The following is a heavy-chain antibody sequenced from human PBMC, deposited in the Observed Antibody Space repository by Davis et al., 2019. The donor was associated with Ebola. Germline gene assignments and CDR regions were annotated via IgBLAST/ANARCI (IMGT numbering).Heavy chain of an antibody. V-gene: IGHV1-18*04. CDR1: GYTFITYG. D-gene: IGHD3-10*01. CDR2: ISAYNGNT. CDR3: ARDSYTSGSYLRGSYYYGMDV. J-gene: IGHJ6*02. Sequence: AASVTVSCKASGYTFITYGISWVRQAPGQGLEWMGWISAYNGNTNYAQKVQGRVTMTADTSTSTAYMELRSLRSDDTAVYYCARDSYTSGSYLRGSYYYGMDVWGQGTTVTVSS.